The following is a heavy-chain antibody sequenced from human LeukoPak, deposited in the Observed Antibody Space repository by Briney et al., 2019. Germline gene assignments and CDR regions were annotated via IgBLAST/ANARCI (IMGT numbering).Heavy chain of an antibody. CDR2: INPNSGGT. Sequence: EASVKVSCKASGYTFTGYYMHWVRQAPGQGLEWMGWINPNSGGTNYAQKFQGRVTMTRDTSISTAFMELSRLRSDDTAVYYCARDIVDDDASYWGQGTLVTVSS. D-gene: IGHD2-15*01. CDR1: GYTFTGYY. J-gene: IGHJ4*02. V-gene: IGHV1-2*02. CDR3: ARDIVDDDASY.